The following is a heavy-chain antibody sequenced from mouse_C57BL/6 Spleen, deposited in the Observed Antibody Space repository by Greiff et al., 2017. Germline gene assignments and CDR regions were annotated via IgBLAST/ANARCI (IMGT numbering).Heavy chain of an antibody. Sequence: EVKLMESEGGLVQPGSSMKLSCTASGFTFSDYYMAWVRQVPEKGLEWVANINYDGSSTYYLDSLKSRFIISRDNAKNILYLQMSSLKSEDTATYDCARGLTNFDYWGQGTTLTVSS. CDR1: GFTFSDYY. CDR3: ARGLTNFDY. D-gene: IGHD1-2*01. CDR2: INYDGSST. V-gene: IGHV5-16*01. J-gene: IGHJ2*01.